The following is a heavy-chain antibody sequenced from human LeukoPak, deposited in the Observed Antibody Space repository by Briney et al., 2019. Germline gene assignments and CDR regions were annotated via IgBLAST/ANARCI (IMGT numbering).Heavy chain of an antibody. CDR3: AKGRDYDFWSGYSIDY. Sequence: SGGSLRLSCAASGFTFSSYAMSWVRQAPGKGLEWVSAISGGGGSRYYADSVKGRFTISRDNSKNTLYLQMNGLRAEVAAVYYCAKGRDYDFWSGYSIDYWGQGTLVTVSS. J-gene: IGHJ4*02. D-gene: IGHD3-3*01. CDR2: ISGGGGSR. V-gene: IGHV3-23*01. CDR1: GFTFSSYA.